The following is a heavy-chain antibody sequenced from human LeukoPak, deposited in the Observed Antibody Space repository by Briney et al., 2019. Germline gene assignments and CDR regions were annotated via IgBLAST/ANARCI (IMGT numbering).Heavy chain of an antibody. CDR3: ARGTLDYYGSGSYHANFDY. D-gene: IGHD3-10*01. CDR1: GGTFSSYA. CDR2: IIPILGIA. Sequence: ASEKVSCKASGGTFSSYAISWVRQAPGQGLEWMGRIIPILGIANYAQKFQGRVTITADKSTSTAYMELSSLRSEDTAVYYCARGTLDYYGSGSYHANFDYWGQGTLVTVSS. J-gene: IGHJ4*02. V-gene: IGHV1-69*04.